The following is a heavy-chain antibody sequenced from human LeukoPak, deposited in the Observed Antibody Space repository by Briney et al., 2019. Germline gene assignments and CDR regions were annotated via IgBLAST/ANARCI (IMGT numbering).Heavy chain of an antibody. D-gene: IGHD3-22*01. J-gene: IGHJ1*01. CDR3: SRVLYYYDSNGYFYEDFEH. CDR2: IRSEVYGGTT. V-gene: IGHV3-49*04. Sequence: GGSLRLSCTTSGFTFADYVINWVRQAPGKGLEWVGFIRSEVYGGTTDYGASVQGRFTISRDDSKSIAYLQMKSLKTEDTGIYYCSRVLYYYDSNGYFYEDFEHWGQGTLVTVSS. CDR1: GFTFADYV.